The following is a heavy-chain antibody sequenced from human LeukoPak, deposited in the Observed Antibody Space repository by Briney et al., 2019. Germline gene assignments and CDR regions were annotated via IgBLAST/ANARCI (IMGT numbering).Heavy chain of an antibody. CDR1: GGSISSGSYY. D-gene: IGHD3-16*01. V-gene: IGHV4-61*02. CDR3: ARNLKRIMITFGNPDDAFDI. CDR2: IYTSGST. J-gene: IGHJ3*02. Sequence: SETLSLTCTVSGGSISSGSYYRSWIRQPAGKGLEWIGRIYTSGSTNYNPSLKSRVTISVDTSKNQFSLKLSSVTAADTAVYYCARNLKRIMITFGNPDDAFDIWGQGTMVTVSS.